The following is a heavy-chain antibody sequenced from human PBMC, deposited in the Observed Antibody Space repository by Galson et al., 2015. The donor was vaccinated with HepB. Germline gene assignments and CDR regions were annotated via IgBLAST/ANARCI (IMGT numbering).Heavy chain of an antibody. CDR3: AKDLGTKGVDY. CDR2: ISYDGSNK. D-gene: IGHD1-7*01. V-gene: IGHV3-30*18. J-gene: IGHJ4*02. CDR1: GFTFSSYG. Sequence: SLRLSCAASGFTFSSYGMHWVRQAPGKGLEWVAVISYDGSNKYYADSVKGRFTISRDNSKNTLYLQMNSLRAEDTAVYYCAKDLGTKGVDYWGQGTLVTVSS.